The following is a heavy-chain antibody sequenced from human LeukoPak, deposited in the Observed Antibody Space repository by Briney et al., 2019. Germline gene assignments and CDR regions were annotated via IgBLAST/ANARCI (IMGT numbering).Heavy chain of an antibody. V-gene: IGHV4-38-2*02. CDR3: ARSGIDYGDYVGVFWFDP. J-gene: IGHJ5*02. CDR1: GYSISSGYY. Sequence: SETLSLTCTVSGYSISSGYYWGWIRQPPGKWLGWIGSIYHSGSTYYNPSLKSRVTISVDTSKNQFSLKLSSVTAADTAVYYCARSGIDYGDYVGVFWFDPWGQGTLVTVSS. D-gene: IGHD4-17*01. CDR2: IYHSGST.